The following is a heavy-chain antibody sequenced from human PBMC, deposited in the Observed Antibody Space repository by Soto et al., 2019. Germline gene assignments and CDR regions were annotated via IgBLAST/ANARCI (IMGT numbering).Heavy chain of an antibody. V-gene: IGHV3-53*01. CDR3: ARGLLDGELRGIMDV. CDR2: IYSGGNI. Sequence: EVQLVESGGGLIQPGVSLRLSCAVSGFTVNSNYISWVRQAPGKGLEWVSVIYSGGNIYYADSVKGRFTISRDNSQNTLYLQKNSLRAEATAVYYCARGLLDGELRGIMDVWGQGTTVTVS. J-gene: IGHJ6*02. CDR1: GFTVNSNY. D-gene: IGHD1-1*01.